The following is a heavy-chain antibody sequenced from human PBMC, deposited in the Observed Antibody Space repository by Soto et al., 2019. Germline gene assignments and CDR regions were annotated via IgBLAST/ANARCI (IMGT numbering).Heavy chain of an antibody. Sequence: SETLSLTCTVSGGSISSGDYYWSWIRQPPGKGLEWIGYIYYSGSTYYNPSLKSRVTISVDTSKNQFSLKLSSVTAAVTAVYYCAHYSSGRAXDIWGQGTMVTVS. D-gene: IGHD6-19*01. V-gene: IGHV4-30-4*01. CDR3: AHYSSGRAXDI. CDR1: GGSISSGDYY. CDR2: IYYSGST. J-gene: IGHJ3*02.